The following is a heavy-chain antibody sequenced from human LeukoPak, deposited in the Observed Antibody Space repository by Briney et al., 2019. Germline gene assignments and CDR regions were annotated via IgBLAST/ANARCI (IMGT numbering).Heavy chain of an antibody. J-gene: IGHJ4*02. D-gene: IGHD6-13*01. CDR3: AKDTPRGIAAAGTKVLRFDY. CDR1: GFTFSSYA. Sequence: PGGSLRLSCAASGFTFSSYAMTWVRQAPGKGLEWVSAISGSGGSTYYADSVKGRFTISRDNSKNTLYLQMNSLRAEDTAVYYCAKDTPRGIAAAGTKVLRFDYWGQGTLVTVSS. V-gene: IGHV3-23*01. CDR2: ISGSGGST.